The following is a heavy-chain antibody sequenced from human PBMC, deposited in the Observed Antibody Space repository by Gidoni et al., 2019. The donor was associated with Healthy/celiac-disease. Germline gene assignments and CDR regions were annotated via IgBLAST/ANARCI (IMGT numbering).Heavy chain of an antibody. CDR1: GFTFSSYS. CDR3: ARDSRLGYCSGGSCNYYYYGMDV. Sequence: EVQLVESGGGLVKPGGSLRLSCAASGFTFSSYSMNWVRQAPGKGLEWVSSISSSSSYIYYADSVKGRFTISRDNAKNSLYLQMNSLRAEDTAVYYCARDSRLGYCSGGSCNYYYYGMDVWGQGTTVTVSS. CDR2: ISSSSSYI. V-gene: IGHV3-21*01. D-gene: IGHD2-15*01. J-gene: IGHJ6*02.